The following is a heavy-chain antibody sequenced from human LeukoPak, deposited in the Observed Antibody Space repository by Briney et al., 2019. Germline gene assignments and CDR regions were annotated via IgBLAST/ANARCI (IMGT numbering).Heavy chain of an antibody. V-gene: IGHV4-4*02. CDR3: AREGFSGYDYRYYYYYMDV. CDR2: IYHSGST. D-gene: IGHD5-12*01. Sequence: SGTLSLTCAVSGGSISSSNWWSWVRQPPGKGLEWIGEIYHSGSTNYNPSLKSRVTISVDKSKNQFSLKLSSVTAADTAVYYCAREGFSGYDYRYYYYYMDVWGKGTTVTVSS. J-gene: IGHJ6*03. CDR1: GGSISSSNW.